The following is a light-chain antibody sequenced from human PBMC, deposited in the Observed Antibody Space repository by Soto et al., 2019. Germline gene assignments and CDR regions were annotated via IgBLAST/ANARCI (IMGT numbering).Light chain of an antibody. CDR1: QHVSSN. Sequence: EIVMTQSPATLSVSPGESATLSCRASQHVSSNLAWYQQKPGQAPRLLIYDASTRASGIPARFSGSGSGTEFTLSISNLQSEDFAVYFCQHYVTWPLTFGGGTTVEIK. CDR3: QHYVTWPLT. V-gene: IGKV3-15*01. J-gene: IGKJ4*01. CDR2: DAS.